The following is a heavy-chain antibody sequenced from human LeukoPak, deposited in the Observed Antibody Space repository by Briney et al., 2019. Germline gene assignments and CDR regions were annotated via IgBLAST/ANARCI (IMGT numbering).Heavy chain of an antibody. D-gene: IGHD4-17*01. J-gene: IGHJ4*02. CDR2: INPSGSST. CDR1: GYTFTNYY. CDR3: ARILGYGDGGIDY. V-gene: IGHV1-46*01. Sequence: ASVKVSCKASGYTFTNYYIHWVRQAPGQGLEWMGIINPSGSSTSYAQKFQGRVTITADKSTSTAYMELSSLRSEDTAVYYCARILGYGDGGIDYWGQGTLVTVSS.